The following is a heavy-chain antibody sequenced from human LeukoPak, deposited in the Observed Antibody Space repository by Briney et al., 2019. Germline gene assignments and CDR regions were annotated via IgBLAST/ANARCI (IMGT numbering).Heavy chain of an antibody. Sequence: PSETLSLTCTVSGGSISNYYWNWIRQPAGKGLEWIGRIDTSWSTNYNPSLKSRVTMSVDTSKNQFSMKMTSVTAADTAVYFCARGRDYIWGMSGFWSQGTQVTVSS. J-gene: IGHJ4*02. D-gene: IGHD3-16*01. CDR3: ARGRDYIWGMSGF. CDR1: GGSISNYY. CDR2: IDTSWST. V-gene: IGHV4-4*07.